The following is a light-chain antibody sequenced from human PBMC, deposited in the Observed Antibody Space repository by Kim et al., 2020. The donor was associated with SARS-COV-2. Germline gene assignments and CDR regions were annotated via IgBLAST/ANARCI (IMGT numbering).Light chain of an antibody. Sequence: QSALTQPASVSGSPGQSITISCTGTSSDVGAYNYVSWYQHHPGKAPKLMIYEVNNRPPGVSNRFSGSKSGNKASLTISGLQAEDEADYYCNSYTKSATLVFGGGTKVTVL. CDR1: SSDVGAYNY. CDR3: NSYTKSATLV. V-gene: IGLV2-14*01. J-gene: IGLJ3*02. CDR2: EVN.